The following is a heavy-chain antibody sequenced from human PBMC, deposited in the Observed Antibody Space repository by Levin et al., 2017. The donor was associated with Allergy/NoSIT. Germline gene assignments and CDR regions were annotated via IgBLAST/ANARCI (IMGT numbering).Heavy chain of an antibody. CDR1: GFTFSSYA. CDR2: ISGSGGST. D-gene: IGHD1-7*01. CDR3: AKAGHWNYYFDY. J-gene: IGHJ4*02. V-gene: IGHV3-23*01. Sequence: GESLKISCAASGFTFSSYAMSWVRQAPGKGLEWVSTISGSGGSTYYADSVKGRFTISRDNSKNTLYLQMNSLRAEDTAVYYCAKAGHWNYYFDYWGQGTLVTVSS.